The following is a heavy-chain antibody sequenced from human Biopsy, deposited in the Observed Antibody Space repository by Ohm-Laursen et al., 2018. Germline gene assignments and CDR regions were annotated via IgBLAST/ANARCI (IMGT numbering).Heavy chain of an antibody. J-gene: IGHJ4*02. CDR3: ARLSTLFGVADFTDD. V-gene: IGHV4-59*08. CDR1: GASVRSHF. D-gene: IGHD3-3*01. CDR2: ISNSGTT. Sequence: SDTLSLTWPLSGASVRSHFLTWIRQPPGKGLQWIGSISNSGTTKSSPSLKSRVNISLHTSKNQLSLKLTSVTAADTAVYYCARLSTLFGVADFTDDWGQGTLVTVSS.